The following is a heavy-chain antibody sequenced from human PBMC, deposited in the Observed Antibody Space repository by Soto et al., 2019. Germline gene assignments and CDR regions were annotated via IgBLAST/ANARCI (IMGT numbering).Heavy chain of an antibody. CDR3: ARDRSSGWDY. Sequence: QVQLVESGGGVVQPGRSLRLSCAASGFTFSSYAMHWVRQAPGKGLEWVAVISYDGSNKYYADSVKGRFTISRDNSKNTLYLQMNSLRAEDTAVYYCARDRSSGWDYWGQGILVTVSS. D-gene: IGHD6-19*01. CDR2: ISYDGSNK. CDR1: GFTFSSYA. V-gene: IGHV3-30-3*01. J-gene: IGHJ4*02.